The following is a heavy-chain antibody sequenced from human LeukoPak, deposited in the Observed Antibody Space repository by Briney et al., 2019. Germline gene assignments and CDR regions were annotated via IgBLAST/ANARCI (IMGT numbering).Heavy chain of an antibody. CDR1: GFTFSNYW. Sequence: GGSLRLSCAASGFTFSNYWMHWVRQAPGKGLVWVSSINSDGSSTNYADSVKGRFTISRDNSKNTLYLQMNSLRAEDTAVYYCAKDRSMGDAFDIWGQGTMVTVSS. CDR3: AKDRSMGDAFDI. CDR2: INSDGSST. V-gene: IGHV3-74*01. D-gene: IGHD2-8*01. J-gene: IGHJ3*02.